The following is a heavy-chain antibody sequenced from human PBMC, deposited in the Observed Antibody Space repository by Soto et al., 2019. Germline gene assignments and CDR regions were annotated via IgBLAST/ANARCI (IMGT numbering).Heavy chain of an antibody. CDR3: ARGVPIHFDY. CDR2: MKHSGST. J-gene: IGHJ4*02. D-gene: IGHD1-1*01. Sequence: PSETLSLTCTVSNFSISTNYYWGWIRQAPGKALQWIGSMKHSGSTNYNPSLKSRVTISVDTSKNQFSLKLSSVTAADTAVYYCARGVPIHFDYWGQGTLVTVSS. CDR1: NFSISTNYY. V-gene: IGHV4-38-2*02.